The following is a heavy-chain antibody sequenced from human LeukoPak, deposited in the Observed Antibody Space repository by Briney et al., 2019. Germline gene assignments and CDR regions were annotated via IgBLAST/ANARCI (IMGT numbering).Heavy chain of an antibody. Sequence: SQTLSLTCAVSGGSISSGGYSWSWIRQPPGKGLEWIGYIYHSGSTYYNPSLKSRVTISVDRSKNQFSLKLSSVTAADTAVYYCARHPGTGPLSFFDYWGQGTLVTVSS. CDR1: GGSISSGGYS. V-gene: IGHV4-30-2*01. J-gene: IGHJ4*02. D-gene: IGHD2-8*02. CDR3: ARHPGTGPLSFFDY. CDR2: IYHSGST.